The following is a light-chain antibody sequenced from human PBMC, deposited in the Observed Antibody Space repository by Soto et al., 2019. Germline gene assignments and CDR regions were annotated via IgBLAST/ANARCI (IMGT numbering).Light chain of an antibody. V-gene: IGKV1-39*01. CDR2: TAS. Sequence: DIEMTQSPSSLSASVGDRVAITCRASQTISTYLNWHHQKPGTAPKLLIYTASSLQGGVPPRFSGNGSGTLFTLTLSSLQPEDSGIYYCQQSYSRPYTFGQGTKVDIK. J-gene: IGKJ2*01. CDR3: QQSYSRPYT. CDR1: QTISTY.